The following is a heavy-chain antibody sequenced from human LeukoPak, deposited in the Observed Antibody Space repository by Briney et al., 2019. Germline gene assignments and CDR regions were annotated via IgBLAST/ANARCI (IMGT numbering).Heavy chain of an antibody. D-gene: IGHD2-2*01. CDR3: ARQRGGYCSSTSCAPVSMDV. Sequence: EALKISCKGSGYSFTSYWIGWVRQMPGKGLEWVGIIYPGDSDTRYSPSFQGQVTISADKSISTAYLQWSSLKASDTAMYYCARQRGGYCSSTSCAPVSMDVWGQGTTVTVSS. CDR1: GYSFTSYW. V-gene: IGHV5-51*01. CDR2: IYPGDSDT. J-gene: IGHJ6*02.